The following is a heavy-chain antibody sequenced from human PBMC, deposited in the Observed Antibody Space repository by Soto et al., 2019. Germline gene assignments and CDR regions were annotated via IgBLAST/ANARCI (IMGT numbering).Heavy chain of an antibody. Sequence: QVHLQESGPGLVQSSGTLSLTCGVSGAPISTGNWWTWVRQPPGKGLEWIGEIYHGGNTNYKPSLKSRVTISVDNAKNQFSLRLSSVTAADTAFDYCARHSSYYYDSSAYYDSWGQGALVTVSS. D-gene: IGHD3-22*01. CDR3: ARHSSYYYDSSAYYDS. CDR1: GAPISTGNW. V-gene: IGHV4-4*02. J-gene: IGHJ5*01. CDR2: IYHGGNT.